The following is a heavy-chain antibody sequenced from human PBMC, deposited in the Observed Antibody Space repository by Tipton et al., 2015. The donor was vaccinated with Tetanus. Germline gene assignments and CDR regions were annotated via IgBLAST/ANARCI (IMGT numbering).Heavy chain of an antibody. CDR3: ARGIWTGSYTHFDY. D-gene: IGHD3/OR15-3a*01. CDR1: GFIFSDYY. V-gene: IGHV3-11*01. CDR2: ITESDSTI. J-gene: IGHJ4*02. Sequence: SLRLSCEASGFIFSDYYMNWIRQAPGKGLEWISYITESDSTIYYADSVKGRFTISRDNAKSSVYLQMNYLSAQDTAVYYCARGIWTGSYTHFDYWGQGTLVTVSS.